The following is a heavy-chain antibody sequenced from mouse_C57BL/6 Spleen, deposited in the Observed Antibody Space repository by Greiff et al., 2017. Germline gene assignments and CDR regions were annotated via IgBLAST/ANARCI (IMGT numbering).Heavy chain of an antibody. V-gene: IGHV1-15*01. CDR3: TREGFYYFDY. J-gene: IGHJ2*01. CDR2: IDPETGGT. CDR1: GYTFPDYE. Sequence: VQLQQSGAELVRPGASVTLSCKASGYTFPDYEMHWVKQTPVHGLEWIGAIDPETGGTAYNQKFKGKSILTADKSSSTAYMELRSLTSEDSAVYYCTREGFYYFDYWGQGTTLTVSS.